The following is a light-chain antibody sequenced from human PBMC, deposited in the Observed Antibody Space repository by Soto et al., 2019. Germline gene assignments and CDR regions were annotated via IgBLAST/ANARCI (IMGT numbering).Light chain of an antibody. V-gene: IGKV3-20*01. CDR1: QSVSRTT. Sequence: EIVLTQSPGTLSLSPGERATLSCRASQSVSRTTLAWYQQKPGQAPSLLIYGASSRATGIPDRFSGSGSGTDFTLTITRLEPEDFAVYYCQQYGSSSYTFGQGTKLEIK. CDR2: GAS. J-gene: IGKJ2*01. CDR3: QQYGSSSYT.